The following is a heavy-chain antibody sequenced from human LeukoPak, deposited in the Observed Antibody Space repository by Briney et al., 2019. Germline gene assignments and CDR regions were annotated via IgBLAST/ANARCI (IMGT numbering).Heavy chain of an antibody. Sequence: ASVKVSCKASGYTFTGYYMHWVRQAPGQGRECMGWINPNSGGTNYAQKFQGRVTMTRDTSISTAYMELSRLRSDDTAVYYCGRDCSGSYYLGYWGQGTLVTVSS. J-gene: IGHJ4*02. D-gene: IGHD1-26*01. CDR2: INPNSGGT. CDR1: GYTFTGYY. CDR3: GRDCSGSYYLGY. V-gene: IGHV1-2*02.